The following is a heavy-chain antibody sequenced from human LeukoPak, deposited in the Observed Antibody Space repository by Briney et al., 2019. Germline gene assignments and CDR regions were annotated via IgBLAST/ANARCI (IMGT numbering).Heavy chain of an antibody. CDR3: ARVPLSTNYDFWSGYYPYNWFDP. CDR1: GGTFSSYA. Sequence: SVTVSCKASGGTFSSYAISSVRQAPGQGLEWMGRNIPIFGTANYAQKFQRRVTITTDESTSTAFMELSRLRSEDTAVYYCARVPLSTNYDFWSGYYPYNWFDPWGQGTLVTVSS. J-gene: IGHJ5*02. V-gene: IGHV1-69*05. CDR2: NIPIFGTA. D-gene: IGHD3-3*01.